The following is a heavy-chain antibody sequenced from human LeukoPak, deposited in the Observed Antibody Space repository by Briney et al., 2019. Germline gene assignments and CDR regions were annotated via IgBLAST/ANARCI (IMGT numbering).Heavy chain of an antibody. CDR1: GFTFSSYA. Sequence: PGGSLRLSCAASGFTFSSYAMHWVRQAPGKGLEWVAVISYDGSNKYYADSVKGRFTISRDNSKNTLYLQMNSLRAEDTAVYYCARDLAQYYGNIDYWGQGTLVTVSS. J-gene: IGHJ4*02. CDR2: ISYDGSNK. CDR3: ARDLAQYYGNIDY. V-gene: IGHV3-30-3*01. D-gene: IGHD2/OR15-2a*01.